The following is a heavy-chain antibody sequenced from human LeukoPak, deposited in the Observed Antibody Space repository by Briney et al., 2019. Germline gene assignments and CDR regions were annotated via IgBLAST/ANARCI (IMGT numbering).Heavy chain of an antibody. D-gene: IGHD2-2*01. V-gene: IGHV3-23*01. Sequence: GGSLRLYCAASGFSFSSYAMSWVRQAPGKGLEWVSSISGSGGSTYYADSVKGRFTISRDNSQNTLYLQMNSMRTEDTDVYYCAKPDLAYCSSTSCALGYWGQGTLVTVSS. CDR2: ISGSGGST. J-gene: IGHJ4*02. CDR3: AKPDLAYCSSTSCALGY. CDR1: GFSFSSYA.